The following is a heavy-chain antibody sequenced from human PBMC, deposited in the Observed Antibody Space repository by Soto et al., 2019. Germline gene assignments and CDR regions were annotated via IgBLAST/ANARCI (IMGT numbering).Heavy chain of an antibody. CDR1: GFTFSTSA. CDR3: AKKSWTTVTPSPHY. CDR2: IDSSGSYT. J-gene: IGHJ4*02. V-gene: IGHV3-23*01. Sequence: GGSLRLSCVASGFTFSTSAMHWVRQAPGRGLEWVSGIDSSGSYTYYAGSVKGRFTISRDNSKNTVFLQMSSLRVEDTALYYCAKKSWTTVTPSPHYWGQGTLVTVSS. D-gene: IGHD4-17*01.